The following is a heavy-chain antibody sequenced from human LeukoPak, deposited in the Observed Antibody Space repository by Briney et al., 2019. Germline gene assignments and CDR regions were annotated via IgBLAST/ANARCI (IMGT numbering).Heavy chain of an antibody. CDR2: IYTSGST. CDR3: ARDNNGLYFGVRGFDI. CDR1: GGSMNTHY. V-gene: IGHV4-4*07. Sequence: SETLSLTCSVSGGSMNTHYWNWIRQPAGMGLEWIGRIYTSGSTNHNPSLKSRVIMSLDTSKSQFSLSLGSVTAADTAVYYCARDNNGLYFGVRGFDIWGQGKMVIVSS. D-gene: IGHD3-3*01. J-gene: IGHJ3*02.